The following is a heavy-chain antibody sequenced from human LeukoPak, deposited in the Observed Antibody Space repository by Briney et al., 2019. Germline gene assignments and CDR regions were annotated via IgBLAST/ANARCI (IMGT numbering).Heavy chain of an antibody. V-gene: IGHV3-21*01. CDR3: ACNRRGTSPPDYFDF. J-gene: IGHJ4*02. D-gene: IGHD3-16*01. CDR1: GLSFSDYS. Sequence: GGSLRLSCAASGLSFSDYSMNWVRQAPGKGLELVASISFGRGSTNYADSVKGRFTISRDNAKNSVYLQMNSLRAEDTAVYFCACNRRGTSPPDYFDFWGQGTLVTVSS. CDR2: ISFGRGST.